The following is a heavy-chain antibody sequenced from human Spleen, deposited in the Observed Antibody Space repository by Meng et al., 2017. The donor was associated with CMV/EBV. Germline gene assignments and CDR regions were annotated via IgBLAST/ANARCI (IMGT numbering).Heavy chain of an antibody. V-gene: IGHV3-33*06. D-gene: IGHD5-12*01. CDR2: IWYDGNNK. CDR3: AKTGMDVATIDY. CDR1: GFTFRTYG. Sequence: AASGFTFRTYGMHWVRQAPGKGLEWVAVIWYDGNNKYYADSVKGRFTISRDNSKNTLYLQMNSLRAEDTAVYYCAKTGMDVATIDYWGQGTLVTVSS. J-gene: IGHJ4*02.